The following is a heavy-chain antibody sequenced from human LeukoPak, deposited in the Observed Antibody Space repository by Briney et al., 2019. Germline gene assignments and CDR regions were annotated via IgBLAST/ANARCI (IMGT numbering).Heavy chain of an antibody. CDR2: INPNSGGT. J-gene: IGHJ6*03. Sequence: ASVKVSCKASGYTFTRYYMHWVRQAPGQGVEGRGWINPNSGGTNYAQKFQGRVTMTRDTSISTAYMELSRLRSDDTAVYYCARGLPRGYCSSTSCYSGGYYYYYMDVWGKGTTVTVSS. CDR1: GYTFTRYY. D-gene: IGHD2-2*02. CDR3: ARGLPRGYCSSTSCYSGGYYYYYMDV. V-gene: IGHV1-2*02.